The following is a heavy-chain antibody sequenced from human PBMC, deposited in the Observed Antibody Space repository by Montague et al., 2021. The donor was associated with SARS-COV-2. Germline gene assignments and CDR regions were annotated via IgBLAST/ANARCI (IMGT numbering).Heavy chain of an antibody. CDR3: ARMFYDSLTGYRNFDY. D-gene: IGHD3-9*01. V-gene: IGHV2-70*01. J-gene: IGHJ4*02. CDR1: GFSLSTSGMC. CDR2: IDWDDDK. Sequence: PALVKPTQTLTLTCTFSGFSLSTSGMCVSWIRQSPGKALEWLALIDWDDDKYYSTSLKTRLTISKDTSKNQVVLTMTNMDPVDTATYYCARMFYDSLTGYRNFDYWGQGTLVTVSS.